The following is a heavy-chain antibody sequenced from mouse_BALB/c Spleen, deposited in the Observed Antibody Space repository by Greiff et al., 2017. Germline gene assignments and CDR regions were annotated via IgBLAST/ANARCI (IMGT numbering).Heavy chain of an antibody. Sequence: DVKLVESGPSLVKPSQTLSLTCSVTGDSITSGYWNWIRKFPGNKLEYMGYISYSGSTYYNPSLKSRISITRDTSKNQYYLQLNSVTTEDTATYYCARTLYGYGHYFDYWGQGTTLTVSS. V-gene: IGHV3-8*02. D-gene: IGHD2-2*01. CDR2: ISYSGST. CDR3: ARTLYGYGHYFDY. J-gene: IGHJ2*01. CDR1: GDSITSGY.